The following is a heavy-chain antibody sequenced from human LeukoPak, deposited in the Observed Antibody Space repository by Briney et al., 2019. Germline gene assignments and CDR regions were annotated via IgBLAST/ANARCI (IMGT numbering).Heavy chain of an antibody. D-gene: IGHD3-16*01. J-gene: IGHJ5*02. V-gene: IGHV3-23*01. CDR1: GFTFSSYA. CDR3: AKGDENSGDWFDP. CDR2: ISGSGGST. Sequence: GGSLRLSCAASGFTFSSYAMSWVRQASGKALECVSAISGSGGSTYYADSVKGRFTISRDNSKLTLYLQMNSLRAEDTAVYYCAKGDENSGDWFDPWGQGTLVTVSS.